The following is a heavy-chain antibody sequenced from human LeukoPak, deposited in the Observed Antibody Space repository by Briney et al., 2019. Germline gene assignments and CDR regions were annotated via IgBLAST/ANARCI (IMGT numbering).Heavy chain of an antibody. J-gene: IGHJ4*02. V-gene: IGHV3-23*01. Sequence: GGSLRLSCAASGFTFSNYDMSWVRQAPGKGLEWVSAITGGGGTTYYADSVKGRFTISRDNSKNMLYLQMNSLRAEDTAVYYCAKMQGYFDYWGQGTLVPVSS. CDR2: ITGGGGTT. CDR1: GFTFSNYD. CDR3: AKMQGYFDY.